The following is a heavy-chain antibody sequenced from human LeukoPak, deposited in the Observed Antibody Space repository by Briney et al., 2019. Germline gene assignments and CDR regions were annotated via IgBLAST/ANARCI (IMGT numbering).Heavy chain of an antibody. V-gene: IGHV1-2*06. CDR2: INPNSGGT. CDR3: ARDSPGYSSGTIDY. J-gene: IGHJ4*02. CDR1: GYTFTGYY. D-gene: IGHD6-19*01. Sequence: GASVKVSCKASGYTFTGYYMHWVRQAPGQGLEWMGRINPNSGGTNYAQKFQGRVTMTRDTSISTACMELSRLRSDDTAVYYCARDSPGYSSGTIDYWGQGTLVTVSS.